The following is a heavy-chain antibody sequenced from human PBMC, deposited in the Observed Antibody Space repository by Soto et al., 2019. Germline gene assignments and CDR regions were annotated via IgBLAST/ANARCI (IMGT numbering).Heavy chain of an antibody. CDR3: ARVRFLEWLLPVLDYFDY. D-gene: IGHD3-3*01. Sequence: GGSLRLSCAASGFTFSDYYMSWIRQAPGKGLEWVSYISSSSSYTNYADSVKGRSTISRDNAKNSLYLQMNSLRAEDTAVYYCARVRFLEWLLPVLDYFDYWGQGTLVTVSS. V-gene: IGHV3-11*06. CDR1: GFTFSDYY. CDR2: ISSSSSYT. J-gene: IGHJ4*02.